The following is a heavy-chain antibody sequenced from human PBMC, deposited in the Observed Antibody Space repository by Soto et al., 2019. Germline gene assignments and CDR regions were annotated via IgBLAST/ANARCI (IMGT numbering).Heavy chain of an antibody. J-gene: IGHJ3*02. CDR3: ARPQLGSHSFDT. V-gene: IGHV3-21*01. CDR1: GFTFGNAW. CDR2: ISSSSSYI. D-gene: IGHD6-6*01. Sequence: GGSLILACAGSGFTFGNAWRSWVRQAPWKGLEWVSSISSSSSYIYYADSVKGRFTISRDNAKNSLYLQMNSLRAEDTAVYYCARPQLGSHSFDTWRHGTMISVSS.